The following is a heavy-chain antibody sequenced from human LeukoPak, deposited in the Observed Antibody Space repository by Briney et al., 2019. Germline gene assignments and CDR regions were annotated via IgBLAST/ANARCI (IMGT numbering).Heavy chain of an antibody. V-gene: IGHV1-69*05. D-gene: IGHD5-18*01. CDR2: IIPIFGTA. J-gene: IGHJ6*03. CDR1: GGTFSSYA. Sequence: SVMVSCKASGGTFSSYAISWVRQAPGQGLEWMGGIIPIFGTANYAQKFQGRVTITTDESTSTAYMELSSLRSEDTAVYYCARVNXEYSYGPPYXYXXMDXXXKGTT. CDR3: ARVNXEYSYGPPYXYXXMDX.